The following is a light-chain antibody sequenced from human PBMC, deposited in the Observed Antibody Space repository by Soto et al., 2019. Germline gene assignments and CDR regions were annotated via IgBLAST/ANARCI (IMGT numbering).Light chain of an antibody. V-gene: IGKV3-11*01. CDR3: QQRRSWPIT. J-gene: IGKJ5*01. CDR1: QSVSIS. CDR2: DAS. Sequence: EIVLTQSPATLSLSPGERATLSCRASQSVSISLAWYQQKPGQAPRLLIYDASNRATGIPARFSGSGSGTDFTLTISSLEPEDFAVYFCQQRRSWPITFGQGTRLETK.